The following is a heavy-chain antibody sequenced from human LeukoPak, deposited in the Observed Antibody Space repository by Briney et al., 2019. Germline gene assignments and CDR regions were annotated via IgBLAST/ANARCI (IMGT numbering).Heavy chain of an antibody. D-gene: IGHD1-26*01. CDR2: INPNSGGT. V-gene: IGHV1-2*02. J-gene: IGHJ4*02. Sequence: ASVKVSCKASGFTFTAYHIHWVRQAPGQGLEWMGWINPNSGGTNYAQKFQGRVSMTRDTSISTAYMELSRLTPDDTAVYYCARDGSDYDLDNWGQGTLVTVSS. CDR1: GFTFTAYH. CDR3: ARDGSDYDLDN.